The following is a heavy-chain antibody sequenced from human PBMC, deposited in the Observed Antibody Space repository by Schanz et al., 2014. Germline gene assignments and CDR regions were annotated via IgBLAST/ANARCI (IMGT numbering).Heavy chain of an antibody. J-gene: IGHJ4*02. CDR2: INPNSGGT. Sequence: QVQLVQSGVEVKKPGASVKVSCKASGYTFTGYYMHWVRQAPGQGLEWMGWINPNSGGTNYAQNFQGRVTMTRDTSITTAYMALSRLTSDDTAVYYCARVYRWQHILGHFDSWGQGSLVTVSS. V-gene: IGHV1-2*02. D-gene: IGHD6-13*01. CDR1: GYTFTGYY. CDR3: ARVYRWQHILGHFDS.